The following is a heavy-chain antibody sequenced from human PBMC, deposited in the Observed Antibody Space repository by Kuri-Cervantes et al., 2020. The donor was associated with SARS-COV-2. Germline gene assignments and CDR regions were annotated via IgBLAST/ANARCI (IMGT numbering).Heavy chain of an antibody. CDR2: IKQDGSEK. CDR3: ARDYAGYCSSTSCFRRYDSSGYYIL. D-gene: IGHD2-2*01. Sequence: GGSLRLSCAASGFTFSSYWMSWVRQAPGKGLEWVANIKQDGSEKYYVDPVKGRFTISRDNAKNSLYLRMNSLRAEDTAVYYCARDYAGYCSSTSCFRRYDSSGYYILWGQGTLVTVSS. J-gene: IGHJ4*02. V-gene: IGHV3-7*01. CDR1: GFTFSSYW.